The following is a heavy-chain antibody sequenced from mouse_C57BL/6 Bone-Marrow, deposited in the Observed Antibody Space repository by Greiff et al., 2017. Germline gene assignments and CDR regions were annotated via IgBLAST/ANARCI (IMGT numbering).Heavy chain of an antibody. Sequence: EVQLVESGGGLVKPGGSLKLSCAASGFTFSDYGMHWVRQAPEKGLEWVAYISSGSSTIYYADTVKGRFTISRDNAKNTLFLQMTSLRSEDTAMYYCATFITTVVATDYWGQGTTLTVSS. D-gene: IGHD1-1*01. V-gene: IGHV5-17*01. CDR3: ATFITTVVATDY. CDR2: ISSGSSTI. CDR1: GFTFSDYG. J-gene: IGHJ2*01.